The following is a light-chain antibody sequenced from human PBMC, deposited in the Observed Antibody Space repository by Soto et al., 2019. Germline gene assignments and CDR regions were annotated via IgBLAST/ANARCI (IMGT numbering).Light chain of an antibody. V-gene: IGKV3-11*01. Sequence: IVLTQSPATLSLSPGERATLSCRASQSVSNYLACFRLKPGQAPTLLIYDGSTRATGIPARCSGSGSGTDFTLTIRSLEPEDFAVYYCQQRNNWPWTFGQGTKVEIK. CDR2: DGS. CDR1: QSVSNY. J-gene: IGKJ1*01. CDR3: QQRNNWPWT.